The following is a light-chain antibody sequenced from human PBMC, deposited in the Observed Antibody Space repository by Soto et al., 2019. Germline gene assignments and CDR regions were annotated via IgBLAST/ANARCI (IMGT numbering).Light chain of an antibody. CDR1: QSISSW. V-gene: IGKV1-5*01. J-gene: IGKJ1*01. Sequence: DIQMTQSPSTLSASVGDRVTITCRASQSISSWLAWYQQKPGKAPKLLIYDASSLESGVPSRFSGSGSGTEFTLTISSLQPDDFATYYCHQYNRYWTFGQGTKVEIK. CDR3: HQYNRYWT. CDR2: DAS.